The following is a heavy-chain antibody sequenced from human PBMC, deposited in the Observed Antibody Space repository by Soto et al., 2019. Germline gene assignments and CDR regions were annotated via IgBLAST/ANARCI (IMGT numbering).Heavy chain of an antibody. CDR1: GYSFTNNW. CDR3: ASPIGYNQYFDY. D-gene: IGHD6-25*01. CDR2: IYPGDSDT. J-gene: IGHJ4*02. Sequence: PGESLKISCKGSGYSFTNNWIGWVRQMTGKGLEWMGIIYPGDSDTRYSPSFQGQVTISADRSISTAYLQWSSLKDSDTAMYYCASPIGYNQYFDYWGQGTLVTVAS. V-gene: IGHV5-51*01.